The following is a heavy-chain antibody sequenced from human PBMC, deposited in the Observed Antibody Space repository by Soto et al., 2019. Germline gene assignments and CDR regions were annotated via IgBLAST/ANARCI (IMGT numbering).Heavy chain of an antibody. CDR1: GASVSSGNQY. J-gene: IGHJ4*02. V-gene: IGHV4-61*01. CDR3: ARGWDANS. Sequence: QVLMHESGPGLVKPSETLSFTCTVSGASVSSGNQYWSWIRQPPGKRLEWIGFIYNSVITNYSPSLKSRVSISADTSRNQFSLKVSSVTAADTAVYYCARGWDANSWGQGALVTVSS. CDR2: IYNSVIT. D-gene: IGHD6-19*01.